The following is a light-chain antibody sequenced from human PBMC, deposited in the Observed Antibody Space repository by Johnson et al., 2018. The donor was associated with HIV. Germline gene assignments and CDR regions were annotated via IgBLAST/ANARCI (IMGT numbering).Light chain of an antibody. V-gene: IGLV1-51*01. CDR1: TSNIGDNY. CDR3: GTWDSSLSANV. Sequence: QSILTQPPSVSAAQGQKVTISCSGSTSNIGDNYVSWYRQLPGTAPKLLISANNMRPSGIPDRFYGSKSGTSAALGITGVQTGDAADYYCGTWDSSLSANVFGTGTRVTVL. CDR2: ANN. J-gene: IGLJ1*01.